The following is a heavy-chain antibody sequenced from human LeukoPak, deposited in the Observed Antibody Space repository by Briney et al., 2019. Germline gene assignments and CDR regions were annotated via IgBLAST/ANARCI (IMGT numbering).Heavy chain of an antibody. V-gene: IGHV4-34*01. J-gene: IGHJ4*02. CDR3: ARGISPLYCSSTSCYSDYFDY. CDR2: INHSGST. Sequence: PSETLSLTCAVYGGSFSGYYWSWLRQPPGKGLEWIGEINHSGSTNYNPSLKSRVTISVDTSKNQFSLKLSSVTAADTAVYYCARGISPLYCSSTSCYSDYFDYWGQGTLVTVSS. CDR1: GGSFSGYY. D-gene: IGHD2-2*01.